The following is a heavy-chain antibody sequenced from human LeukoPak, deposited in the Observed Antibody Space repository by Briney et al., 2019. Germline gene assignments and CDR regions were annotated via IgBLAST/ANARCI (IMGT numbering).Heavy chain of an antibody. CDR3: ARERYYSGAVADAYYFEH. D-gene: IGHD6-19*01. CDR1: GVNVRSNY. J-gene: IGHJ4*02. Sequence: GGPLRLSCAASGVNVRSNYMSWVRQAPGRGLEWVSSIHRGGSTYYADSVKGRFTISRDDSKNTLYLQMDSLRADDTAVYYCARERYYSGAVADAYYFEHWGLGTLVTVSS. V-gene: IGHV3-53*01. CDR2: IHRGGST.